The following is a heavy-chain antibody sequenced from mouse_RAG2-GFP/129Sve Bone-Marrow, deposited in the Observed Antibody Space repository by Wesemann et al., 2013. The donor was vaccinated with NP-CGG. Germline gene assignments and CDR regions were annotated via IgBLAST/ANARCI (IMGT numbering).Heavy chain of an antibody. V-gene: IGHV14-3*02. D-gene: IGHD1-1*01. Sequence: EMVLEWIGRIDPANGNTKYDPKFQGKATITADTSSNTAYLQLSSLTSEDTAVYYCARAPHYYGKGYFDVWGAGTTVTVSS. J-gene: IGHJ1*01. CDR2: IDPANGNT. CDR3: ARAPHYYGKGYFDV.